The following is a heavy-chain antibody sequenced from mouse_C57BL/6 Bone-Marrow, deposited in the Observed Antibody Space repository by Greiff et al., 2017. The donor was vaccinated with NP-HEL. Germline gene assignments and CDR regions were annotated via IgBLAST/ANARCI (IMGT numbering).Heavy chain of an antibody. CDR2: IYPSDSEP. CDR3: ARRNGNPWFAY. D-gene: IGHD2-1*01. Sequence: QVQLKQPEAELVRPGSSVKLSCKASGYTFTSYWMEWVKQRPGQGLEWIGNIYPSDSEPHYNQKFKDKATLTVDKSSSTADMQLSSLTSADSAVYYCARRNGNPWFAYWGQGTLVTVSA. V-gene: IGHV1-61*01. CDR1: GYTFTSYW. J-gene: IGHJ3*01.